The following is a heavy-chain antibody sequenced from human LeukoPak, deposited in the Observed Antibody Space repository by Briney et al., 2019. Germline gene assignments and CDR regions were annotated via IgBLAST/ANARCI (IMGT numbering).Heavy chain of an antibody. D-gene: IGHD2-8*02. V-gene: IGHV5-51*01. CDR3: ARLYCTGGTCYLQD. CDR1: GYSFTNYY. Sequence: GESLKISCKGSGYSFTNYYIGWVRQMPEKGLEWMGILYPDDSDTRYSPSLQGQVTISADKSINTAYLQWSSLKASDTAMYYCARLYCTGGTCYLQDWGQGTLVTVSS. J-gene: IGHJ1*01. CDR2: LYPDDSDT.